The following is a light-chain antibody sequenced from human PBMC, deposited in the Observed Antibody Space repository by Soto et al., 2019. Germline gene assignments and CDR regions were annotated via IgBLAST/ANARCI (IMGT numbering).Light chain of an antibody. CDR3: QQSYSTPPST. CDR1: QSISSY. V-gene: IGKV1-39*01. J-gene: IGKJ5*01. CDR2: AAS. Sequence: DIQMTQSPSSLSASVGDRVTITCRASQSISSYLNWYQQKPGKAPKLLIYAASSSQSGVPSRFSGSGSGTDFTLTISSLQPEDFATYYCQQSYSTPPSTFGQGTRLEIK.